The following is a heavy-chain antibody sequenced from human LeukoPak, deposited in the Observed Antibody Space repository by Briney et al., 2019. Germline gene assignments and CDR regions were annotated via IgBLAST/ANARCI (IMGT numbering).Heavy chain of an antibody. J-gene: IGHJ4*02. CDR2: FSTNGVST. Sequence: GGSLRLSCSASGFTFSSYAMHWVRQTPGKGLEYVSGFSTNGVSTYYADSVKGRFTISRDSSKNTLYLQMSSLRAEDTAVYYCVKDRYSYGSGSYFSWGQGTLVTVSS. CDR1: GFTFSSYA. D-gene: IGHD3-10*01. CDR3: VKDRYSYGSGSYFS. V-gene: IGHV3-64D*06.